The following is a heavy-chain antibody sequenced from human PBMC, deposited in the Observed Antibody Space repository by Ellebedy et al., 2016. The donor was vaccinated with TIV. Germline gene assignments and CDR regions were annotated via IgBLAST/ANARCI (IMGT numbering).Heavy chain of an antibody. CDR1: GFTFTSHS. D-gene: IGHD4-23*01. V-gene: IGHV3-21*01. CDR2: ISSHGSFK. Sequence: GESLKISXATSGFTFTSHSLTWVRQAPGKGLEWVASISSHGSFKYYGDSLKGRFTISKDDTSNSLYLHMHDLRAEDTAVYYCLRADYAGNTESPRYYLKSHYWGQGTLVTVSS. CDR3: LRADYAGNTESPRYYLKSHY. J-gene: IGHJ4*02.